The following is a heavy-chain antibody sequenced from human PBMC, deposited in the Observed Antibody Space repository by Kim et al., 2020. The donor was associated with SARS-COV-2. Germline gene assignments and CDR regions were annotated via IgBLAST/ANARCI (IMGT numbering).Heavy chain of an antibody. CDR1: GYTFTSYG. CDR3: ARGVVVVPAAMSVHYYYYGMDV. D-gene: IGHD2-2*01. J-gene: IGHJ6*02. V-gene: IGHV1-18*04. Sequence: ASVKVSCKASGYTFTSYGISWVRQAPGQGLEWMGWISAYNGNTNYAQKLQGIVTMTTDTSTSTAYMELRSLRSDDTAVYYCARGVVVVPAAMSVHYYYYGMDVWGQGTTVTVSS. CDR2: ISAYNGNT.